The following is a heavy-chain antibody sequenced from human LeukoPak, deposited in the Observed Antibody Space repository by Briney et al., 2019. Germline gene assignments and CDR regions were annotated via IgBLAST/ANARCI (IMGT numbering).Heavy chain of an antibody. CDR2: LYSSGST. D-gene: IGHD5-24*01. CDR1: GGSITSGADY. CDR3: ARDWDGYNPTYFDY. Sequence: PSETLSLTCTVSGGSITSGADYWSWIRQPAGKGLEWIGRLYSSGSTNDNPSLKSRVTISVDTSKNQFSLKLSSVTAADAAVYYCARDWDGYNPTYFDYWGQGTLVTVSS. J-gene: IGHJ4*02. V-gene: IGHV4-61*02.